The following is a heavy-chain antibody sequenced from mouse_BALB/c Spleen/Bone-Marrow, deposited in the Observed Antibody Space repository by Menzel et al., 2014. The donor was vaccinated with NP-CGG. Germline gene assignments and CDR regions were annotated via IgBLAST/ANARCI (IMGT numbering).Heavy chain of an antibody. CDR3: TTGFAY. V-gene: IGHV6-6*02. J-gene: IGHJ3*01. CDR2: IRLKSNNYAT. Sequence: EVQLVESGGGLVQPGGSMKLSCFASGFTFGNYWMNWVRQSPEKGLEWVAEIRLKSNNYATHYAQSVKGRFTISRDDSESSVYLQMNNLRAEDTGIYFCTTGFAYWGQGTLVTVSA. CDR1: GFTFGNYW.